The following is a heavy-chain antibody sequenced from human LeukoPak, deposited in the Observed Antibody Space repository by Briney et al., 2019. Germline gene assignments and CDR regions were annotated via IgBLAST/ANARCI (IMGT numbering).Heavy chain of an antibody. D-gene: IGHD5-18*01. CDR2: IHSSGAT. V-gene: IGHV3-53*01. Sequence: GGSLRLSCAASGFTGSNNYVSWVRQAPGMGLEWVSAIHSSGATCYADSVKGRFTISRDTSKNTLYLQISSLRVEDTAVYYCTVFGYSNHWGQGTLVTVSS. CDR1: GFTGSNNY. J-gene: IGHJ5*02. CDR3: TVFGYSNH.